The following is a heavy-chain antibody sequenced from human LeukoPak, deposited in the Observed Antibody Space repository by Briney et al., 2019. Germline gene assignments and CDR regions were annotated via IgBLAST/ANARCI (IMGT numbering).Heavy chain of an antibody. D-gene: IGHD6-13*01. J-gene: IGHJ5*02. CDR3: ARVYSRDNWFDP. CDR1: GGSISSTNW. CDR2: IYQSGST. Sequence: PSGTLSLTCAVSGGSISSTNWGSWVRQPPGKGLEWIGEIYQSGSTNDNPSLNMRVTISVDKSKNTRSLKLRSVTAADTAVYYCARVYSRDNWFDPWGQGTLVTVSS. V-gene: IGHV4-4*02.